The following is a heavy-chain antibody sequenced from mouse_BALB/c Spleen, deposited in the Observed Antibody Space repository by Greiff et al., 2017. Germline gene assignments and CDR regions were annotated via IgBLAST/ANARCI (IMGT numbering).Heavy chain of an antibody. CDR3: ARNYGSSYEYYFDY. CDR1: GYTFTNYW. D-gene: IGHD1-1*01. V-gene: IGHV1-63*02. J-gene: IGHJ2*01. Sequence: VKLQQSGAELVRPGTSVKISCKASGYTFTNYWLGWVKQRPGHGLEWIGDIYPGGGYTNYNEKFKGKATLTADTSSSTAYMQLSSLTSEDSAVYFCARNYGSSYEYYFDYWGQGTTLTVSS. CDR2: IYPGGGYT.